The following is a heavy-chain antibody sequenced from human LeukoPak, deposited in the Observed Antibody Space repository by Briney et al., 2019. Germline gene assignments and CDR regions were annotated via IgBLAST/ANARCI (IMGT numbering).Heavy chain of an antibody. J-gene: IGHJ4*02. CDR2: ISGSGSTT. D-gene: IGHD3-3*01. CDR3: AKGALFRLGGDC. Sequence: GGSLRLSCAVSGFTFSSYAMGWVRQAPGKGLEWVSTISGSGSTTYYADSVKGRFTISRDNSKNTLYLQMNSLRGEDTAVYYCAKGALFRLGGDCWGQGTLVTVSS. CDR1: GFTFSSYA. V-gene: IGHV3-23*01.